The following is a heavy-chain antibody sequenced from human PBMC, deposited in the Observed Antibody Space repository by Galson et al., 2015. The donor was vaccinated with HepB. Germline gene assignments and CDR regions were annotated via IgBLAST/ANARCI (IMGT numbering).Heavy chain of an antibody. CDR3: ARGGVATIGGPTFDY. V-gene: IGHV1-18*01. Sequence: SVKVSCKASGYTFTTYGVSWVRQAPGQGLEWMGRISAYNGNTDYAQKLQGRVTMTTDRSTSTAYMELRRLRSDDTAIYYCARGGVATIGGPTFDYWGQGTLVSVSS. CDR2: ISAYNGNT. J-gene: IGHJ4*02. D-gene: IGHD5-24*01. CDR1: GYTFTTYG.